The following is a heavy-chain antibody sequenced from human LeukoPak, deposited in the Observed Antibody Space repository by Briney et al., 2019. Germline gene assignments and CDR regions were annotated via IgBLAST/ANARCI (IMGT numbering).Heavy chain of an antibody. CDR3: ARDGGYHDSSGYYYRILDY. V-gene: IGHV4-59*01. CDR2: IYYGGST. D-gene: IGHD3-22*01. CDR1: GGSISSYY. J-gene: IGHJ4*02. Sequence: SETLSLACTVSGGSISSYYWSWIRQPPGKGLEWIGYIYYGGSTNYNPSLKSRVTISVDTSKNQFSLKLSSVTAADTAVYYCARDGGYHDSSGYYYRILDYWGQGTLVTVSS.